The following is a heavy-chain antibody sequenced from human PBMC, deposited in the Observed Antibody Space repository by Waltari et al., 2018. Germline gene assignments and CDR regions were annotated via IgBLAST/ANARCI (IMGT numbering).Heavy chain of an antibody. CDR3: ARSGAAAGYDAFDI. Sequence: QVQLQESGPGLVKPSETLSLTCTVSGGSISSYYWSWLRQPAGKGLEWIGRIDTSGSTNYNPSLKSRVTMSVDTSKNQFSLKLSSVTAADTAVYYCARSGAAAGYDAFDIWGQGTMVTVSS. D-gene: IGHD6-13*01. CDR2: IDTSGST. CDR1: GGSISSYY. J-gene: IGHJ3*02. V-gene: IGHV4-4*07.